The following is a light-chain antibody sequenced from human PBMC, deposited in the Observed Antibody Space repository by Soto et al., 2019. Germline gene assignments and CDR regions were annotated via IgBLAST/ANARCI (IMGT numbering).Light chain of an antibody. CDR1: SSDVGGYDY. J-gene: IGLJ2*01. CDR3: SSYTSSSTSA. V-gene: IGLV2-14*01. Sequence: QSALTQPASVSGSPGQSITISCTGTSSDVGGYDYVSWYQQHPGKAPKLMIYEVSNRPSGVSNRLSGSKSGNTAYLTISGLQAEDEGDYYCSSYTSSSTSAFGGGTKLTVL. CDR2: EVS.